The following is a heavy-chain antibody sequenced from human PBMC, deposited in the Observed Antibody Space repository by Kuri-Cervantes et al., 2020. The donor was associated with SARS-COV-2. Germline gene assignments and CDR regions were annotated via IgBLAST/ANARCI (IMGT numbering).Heavy chain of an antibody. Sequence: GGSLRLSCAASGFTFSSYSMNWVHQAPGKGLEWVSYISSSSSTIYYADPVKGRFTISRDNAKNSLYLQMNSLRAEDTAVYYCARDSGPYCGGDCTLDKDDAFDIWGQGKMVHVSS. CDR3: ARDSGPYCGGDCTLDKDDAFDI. CDR1: GFTFSSYS. V-gene: IGHV3-48*01. CDR2: ISSSSSTI. D-gene: IGHD2-21*01. J-gene: IGHJ3*02.